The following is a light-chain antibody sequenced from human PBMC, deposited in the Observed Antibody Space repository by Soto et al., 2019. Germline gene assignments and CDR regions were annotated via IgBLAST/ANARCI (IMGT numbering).Light chain of an antibody. CDR1: ERLVYKDGNTF. V-gene: IGKV2-30*01. CDR3: MQRTDWPSA. J-gene: IGKJ1*01. CDR2: QVS. Sequence: DVVMTQSPLSLPVTLGQPASISCTSSERLVYKDGNTFLSWFQQRPGQSPRRLIYQVSNRDSGVPDRFSGSRSGTYVTLKISRVEQEDGVLDYGMQRTDWPSAFGQETKVEIK.